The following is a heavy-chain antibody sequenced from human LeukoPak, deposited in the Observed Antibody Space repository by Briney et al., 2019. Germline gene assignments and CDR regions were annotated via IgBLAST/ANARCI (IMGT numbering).Heavy chain of an antibody. Sequence: GGSLRLSCAASGFTFSSYAMSWVRPAPGKGLEWVSAISGSGDSTYYADSVKGRFTISRDNSKNTLYLQMNSLRAEDTAVYYCAKDLSLRFLEWFAQSYDYWGQGTLVTVSS. D-gene: IGHD3-3*01. CDR1: GFTFSSYA. CDR3: AKDLSLRFLEWFAQSYDY. CDR2: ISGSGDST. V-gene: IGHV3-23*01. J-gene: IGHJ4*02.